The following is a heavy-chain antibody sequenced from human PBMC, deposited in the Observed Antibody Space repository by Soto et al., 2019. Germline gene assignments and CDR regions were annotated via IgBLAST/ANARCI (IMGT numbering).Heavy chain of an antibody. J-gene: IGHJ6*02. CDR2: IWYDGSNK. CDR1: GFTFSSYG. Sequence: GGSLRLSCAASGFTFSSYGMHWVRQAPGKGLEWVAVIWYDGSNKYYADSVKGRFTISRDNSKNTLYLQMNSLRAEDTAVYYCARAQRGDFGSSYGIDVWGQGTTVTVSS. CDR3: ARAQRGDFGSSYGIDV. V-gene: IGHV3-33*01. D-gene: IGHD3-10*01.